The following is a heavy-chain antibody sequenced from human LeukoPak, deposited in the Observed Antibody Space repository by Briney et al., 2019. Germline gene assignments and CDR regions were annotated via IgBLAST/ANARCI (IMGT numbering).Heavy chain of an antibody. CDR3: ARSSDGDYSYYFDY. Sequence: GGSLRLSCAASGFTVSSNYMSWVRQAPGKGLEWISVIYSGGSTYYADSVKGRFTISRDNSKNTLYLQLNSLRAEDTAVYYCARSSDGDYSYYFDYWGQGTLVTVSS. V-gene: IGHV3-66*01. CDR1: GFTVSSNY. CDR2: IYSGGST. J-gene: IGHJ4*02. D-gene: IGHD4-17*01.